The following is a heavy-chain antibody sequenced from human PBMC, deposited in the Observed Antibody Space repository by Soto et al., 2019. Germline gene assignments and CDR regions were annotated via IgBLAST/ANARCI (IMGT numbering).Heavy chain of an antibody. CDR2: VFHTGTT. Sequence: QVQLQESGPGLVKPSGTLSLTCAVSGDSVSSPYYWCWVRQPPGKGLEWIGEVFHTGTTSYNPSLRSRVTISMDKSNNQFSLGLSSVTAADTAVYYCARSAGWYAVHSWGPGTPVIVSS. J-gene: IGHJ4*02. D-gene: IGHD6-19*01. V-gene: IGHV4-4*02. CDR3: ARSAGWYAVHS. CDR1: GDSVSSPYY.